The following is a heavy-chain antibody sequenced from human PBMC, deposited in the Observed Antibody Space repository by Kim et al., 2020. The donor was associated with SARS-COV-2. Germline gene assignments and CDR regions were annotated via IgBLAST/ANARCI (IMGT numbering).Heavy chain of an antibody. CDR2: INSNGGNT. CDR1: GFTLSKYW. V-gene: IGHV3-74*01. Sequence: GGSLRLSCAASGFTLSKYWMYWVRQVPGKGLMWVSRINSNGGNTKYTDAVKGRFTISRDNAKNTLYLQMNSLTPEDTAVYYCARGPFFFSSNCFSYGPYFFDYWGQGTLVTVSS. J-gene: IGHJ4*02. D-gene: IGHD2-2*01. CDR3: ARGPFFFSSNCFSYGPYFFDY.